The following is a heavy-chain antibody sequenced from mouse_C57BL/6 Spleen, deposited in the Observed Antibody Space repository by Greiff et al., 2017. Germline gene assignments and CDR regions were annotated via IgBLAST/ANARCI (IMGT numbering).Heavy chain of an antibody. CDR3: ARGYYGSSSDY. CDR1: GFTFSDYG. V-gene: IGHV5-17*01. J-gene: IGHJ2*01. D-gene: IGHD1-1*01. CDR2: ISSGSSTI. Sequence: EVKLMESGGGLVKPGGSLKLSCAASGFTFSDYGMHWVRQAPEKGLEWVAYISSGSSTIYYADTVKGLCTISRDNAKNTLFLQMTSLRSEDTAMYYCARGYYGSSSDYWGQGTTLTVSS.